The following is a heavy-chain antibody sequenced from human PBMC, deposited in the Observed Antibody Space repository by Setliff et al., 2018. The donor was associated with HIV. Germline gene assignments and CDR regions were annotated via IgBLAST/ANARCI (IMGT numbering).Heavy chain of an antibody. V-gene: IGHV4-31*11. CDR2: IYYTGTT. CDR3: ARWYYYDSSGYYYVFDY. J-gene: IGHJ4*02. D-gene: IGHD3-22*01. Sequence: LSLTCVVSGGSINTGGYYWTWIRQVPGKGLEWIGSIYYTGTTNYNPSLESRLTISIDTSQNQFSLKLSSVTAADTAVYYCARWYYYDSSGYYYVFDYWSQGTLVTVSS. CDR1: GGSINTGGYY.